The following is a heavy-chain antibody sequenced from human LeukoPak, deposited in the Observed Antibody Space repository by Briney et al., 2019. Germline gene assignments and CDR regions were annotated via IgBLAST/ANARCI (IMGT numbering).Heavy chain of an antibody. J-gene: IGHJ4*02. CDR3: ATEIRGVIIPKFDY. CDR2: MNPNTGNA. V-gene: IGHV1-8*01. CDR1: GYTFTNFD. D-gene: IGHD3-10*01. Sequence: ASMKVSCKASGYTFTNFDINWVRQATGQGLEWMGWMNPNTGNAGYAQKFQDRVTMTEDTSTDTAYMEVHGLTSEDTAVYYCATEIRGVIIPKFDYWGQGTLITVSS.